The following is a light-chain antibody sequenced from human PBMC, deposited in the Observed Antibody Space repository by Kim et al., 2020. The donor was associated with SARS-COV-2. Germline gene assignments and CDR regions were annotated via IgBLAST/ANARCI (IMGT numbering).Light chain of an antibody. CDR1: SSDVGGYNY. V-gene: IGLV2-11*01. CDR2: DVT. J-gene: IGLJ2*01. CDR3: CSYAGRYGEI. Sequence: QSALTQPRSVSGSPGQSVTISCTGTSSDVGGYNYVSWYQQHPGRAPKLMIYDVTKQSSGVPDRFSGSKSGSTASLTISGLQAEDEADYYCCSYAGRYGEIFGGGTQLTVL.